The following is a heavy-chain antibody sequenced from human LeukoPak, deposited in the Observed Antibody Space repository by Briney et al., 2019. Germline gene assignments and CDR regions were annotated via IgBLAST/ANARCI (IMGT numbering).Heavy chain of an antibody. J-gene: IGHJ4*02. CDR3: AKDGLRIVALDY. CDR2: ISYDGSDK. Sequence: GGSLRLSCAASGFTFSGSGIHWVRQAPGKGLEWVAVISYDGSDKYYADSVKGRFTISRDNSKNTLYLQMNSLRAEDTAVFHCAKDGLRIVALDYWGQGTLVTVSS. V-gene: IGHV3-30*18. CDR1: GFTFSGSG. D-gene: IGHD5-12*01.